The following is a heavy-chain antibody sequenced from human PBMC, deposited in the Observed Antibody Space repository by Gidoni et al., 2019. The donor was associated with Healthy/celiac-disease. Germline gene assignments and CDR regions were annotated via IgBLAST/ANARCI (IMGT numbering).Heavy chain of an antibody. CDR2: MNPNSGNT. D-gene: IGHD3-10*01. V-gene: IGHV1-8*01. Sequence: QVQLVQSGAEVKKPGASVKVSCKASGYTFTSYDINWVRQATGQGLEWMGWMNPNSGNTGYAQKFQGRVTMTRNTSISTAYMELSSLRSEDTAVYYCARGLGAVRGVIIHDAFDIWGQGTMVTVSS. CDR1: GYTFTSYD. CDR3: ARGLGAVRGVIIHDAFDI. J-gene: IGHJ3*02.